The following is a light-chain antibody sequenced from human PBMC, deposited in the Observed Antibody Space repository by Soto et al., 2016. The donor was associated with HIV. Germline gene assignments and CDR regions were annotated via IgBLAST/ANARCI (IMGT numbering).Light chain of an antibody. Sequence: DIQVTQSPSSLSGSIGDRVSITCRASQDIYNYLAWYQQKPGKVPRLLISAAMNLESGVPSRFRGSGSGTEFTLTITSLQPEDIATYYCQKYNGVITFGGGTKVEI. CDR3: QKYNGVIT. CDR2: AAM. V-gene: IGKV1-27*01. J-gene: IGKJ4*01. CDR1: QDIYNY.